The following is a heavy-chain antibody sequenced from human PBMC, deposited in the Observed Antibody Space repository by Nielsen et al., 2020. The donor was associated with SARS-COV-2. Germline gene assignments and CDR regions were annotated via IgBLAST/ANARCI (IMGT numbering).Heavy chain of an antibody. Sequence: SETLSLTCAVSGGSISSSNWWSWVRQPPGKGLEWIGEIYHSGSTNYNLSLKSRVTISVDKSKNQFSLKLSSGTAADTAVYYCARAEESSSGYFDYWGQGTLVTVSS. CDR1: GGSISSSNW. V-gene: IGHV4-4*02. CDR3: ARAEESSSGYFDY. J-gene: IGHJ4*02. CDR2: IYHSGST. D-gene: IGHD6-6*01.